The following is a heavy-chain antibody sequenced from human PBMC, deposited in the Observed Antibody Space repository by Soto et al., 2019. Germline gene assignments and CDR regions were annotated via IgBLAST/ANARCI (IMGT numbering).Heavy chain of an antibody. J-gene: IGHJ5*02. V-gene: IGHV1-69*08. CDR3: ARDRDKDYKYAS. Sequence: QVQLVQSGAEVKKPGSSVKVSCKASGGTFSSYTISWVRQAPGQGLEWMGRIIPILGIANYAQKCQSRVTITADKSTSTAYMALSSLRSEDTAVYYCARDRDKDYKYASWGQVTLVTVCS. D-gene: IGHD4-4*01. CDR1: GGTFSSYT. CDR2: IIPILGIA.